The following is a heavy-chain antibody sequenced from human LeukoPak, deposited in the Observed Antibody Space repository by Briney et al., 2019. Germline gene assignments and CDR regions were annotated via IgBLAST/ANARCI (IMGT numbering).Heavy chain of an antibody. CDR2: ISGSGGST. CDR3: EKRGDKLDLI. CDR1: GFTFSSYA. Sequence: GGSLRPSCAASGFTFSSYAMSWVRQAPGKGLEWVSAISGSGGSTYYADSVKGRFTISRDNSENTVYLQMNSLRAEDTAVYYCEKRGDKLDLIWGQGTLVTVSS. V-gene: IGHV3-23*01. D-gene: IGHD2-21*02. J-gene: IGHJ4*02.